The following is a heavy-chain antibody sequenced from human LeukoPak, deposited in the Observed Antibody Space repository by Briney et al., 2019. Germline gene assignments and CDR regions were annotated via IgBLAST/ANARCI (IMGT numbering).Heavy chain of an antibody. CDR2: IDPSGGST. D-gene: IGHD5-24*01. Sequence: ASVKVSCKASGYTFTNYFLHWVRQAPGQGLEWMGIIDPSGGSTNYEQKFQGRVTMTRDTSTSTVYMELSSLRSEDTAVYYCATFHGYRSGMDVWGQGTTVTVSS. CDR1: GYTFTNYF. V-gene: IGHV1-46*01. CDR3: ATFHGYRSGMDV. J-gene: IGHJ6*02.